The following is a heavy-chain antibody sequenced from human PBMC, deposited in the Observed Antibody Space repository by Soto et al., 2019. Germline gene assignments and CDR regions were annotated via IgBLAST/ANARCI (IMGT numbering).Heavy chain of an antibody. CDR3: AFQISPHHYYYMDV. CDR1: GGSISRNY. D-gene: IGHD3-3*01. CDR2: IYYSGST. V-gene: IGHV4-59*01. Sequence: SETLSLTCTVSGGSISRNYWTWIRQPPGKGLEWIGYIYYSGSTNYNPSLKSRVTISLDTSKSQFSLKLSSVTAADTAVYYCAFQISPHHYYYMDVWGKGTTVTVSS. J-gene: IGHJ6*03.